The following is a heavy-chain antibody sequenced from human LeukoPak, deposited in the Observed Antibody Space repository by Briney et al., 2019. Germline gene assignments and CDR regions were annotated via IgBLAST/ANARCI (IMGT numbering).Heavy chain of an antibody. J-gene: IGHJ6*02. Sequence: SETLSLTCTVSGGSISGYYWSWIRQPPGKGLEWIGSIYYSGSTYYNPSLKSRVTISVDTSKNQFSLKLSSVTAADTAVYYCATDSSGWRSYYYYGMDVWGQGTTVTVSS. D-gene: IGHD6-19*01. CDR2: IYYSGST. CDR1: GGSISGYY. V-gene: IGHV4-59*05. CDR3: ATDSSGWRSYYYYGMDV.